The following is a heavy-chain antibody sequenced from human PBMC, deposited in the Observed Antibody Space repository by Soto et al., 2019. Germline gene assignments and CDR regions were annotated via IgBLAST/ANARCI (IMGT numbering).Heavy chain of an antibody. V-gene: IGHV1-69*12. CDR2: IIPIFGTA. Sequence: QVQLVQSGAEVKKPGSSVKVSCKASGGTFSSYAISWVRQAPGQGLEWMGGIIPIFGTANYAQKFQGRVTITADESTSTAYMELSSLRSEDTAVYYCARNGAYDYVWGSYRYNSPFDYWGQETLVTVSS. D-gene: IGHD3-16*02. CDR3: ARNGAYDYVWGSYRYNSPFDY. J-gene: IGHJ4*02. CDR1: GGTFSSYA.